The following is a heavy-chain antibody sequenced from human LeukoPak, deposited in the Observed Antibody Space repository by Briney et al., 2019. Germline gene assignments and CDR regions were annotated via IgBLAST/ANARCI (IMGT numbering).Heavy chain of an antibody. CDR1: GFTASSNH. Sequence: GGPLRLSCAASGFTASSNHMSWARQAPGKGLEWVSVIYSGGSTDYADSVKGRFTISRDILKNTLYLQMNSLRAEDTAVYYCARGPAGYSWGQGTLVTVSS. J-gene: IGHJ4*02. CDR3: ARGPAGYS. CDR2: IYSGGST. V-gene: IGHV3-53*01. D-gene: IGHD1-1*01.